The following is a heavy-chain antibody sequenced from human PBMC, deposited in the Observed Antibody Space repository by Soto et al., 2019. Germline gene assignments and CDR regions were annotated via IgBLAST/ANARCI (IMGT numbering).Heavy chain of an antibody. D-gene: IGHD2-15*01. V-gene: IGHV3-48*01. CDR2: ISSSSSTT. CDR3: ARECSGGSCHHDAFDI. CDR1: GFTFSSYS. Sequence: GGPLRLSCAASGFTFSSYSMNWVRQAPGKGLEWVSYISSSSSTTYYADSVKGRFTISRDNAKNSMYLQMNSLRAEDTAVYYCARECSGGSCHHDAFDIWGQGTMVTVSS. J-gene: IGHJ3*02.